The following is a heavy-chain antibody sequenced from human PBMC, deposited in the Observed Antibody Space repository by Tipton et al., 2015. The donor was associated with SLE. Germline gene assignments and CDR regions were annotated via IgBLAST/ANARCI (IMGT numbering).Heavy chain of an antibody. D-gene: IGHD1-26*01. V-gene: IGHV4-38-2*01. CDR2: IYRSGTA. Sequence: TLSLTCSVSSYSIYNGFYWGWIRQSPGKGLEWIGSIYRSGTAYYNPSLKSRVTMSVDTSKNQFSLKLTSVTAADTAVYYCARRGSYSGYYYYGMDVWGQGTTVTVSS. J-gene: IGHJ6*02. CDR3: ARRGSYSGYYYYGMDV. CDR1: SYSIYNGFY.